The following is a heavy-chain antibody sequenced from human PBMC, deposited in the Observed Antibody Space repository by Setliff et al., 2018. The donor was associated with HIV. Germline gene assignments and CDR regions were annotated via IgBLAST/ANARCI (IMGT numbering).Heavy chain of an antibody. CDR3: AKAKTPL. CDR1: GFTFDNAW. J-gene: IGHJ4*02. Sequence: PGGSLRLSCTVSGFTFDNAWMAWVRQAPGEGLEWVGHMTSKTRGGAPDYAAPVKGRFTIARADSKNTFSLQMDSLRADDAATYYCAKAKTPLWGQGTLVTVSS. CDR2: MTSKTRGGAP. V-gene: IGHV3-15*01.